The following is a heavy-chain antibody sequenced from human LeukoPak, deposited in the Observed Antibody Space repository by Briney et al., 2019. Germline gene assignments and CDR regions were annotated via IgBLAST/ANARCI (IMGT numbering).Heavy chain of an antibody. V-gene: IGHV4-4*02. CDR1: GGSINNY. D-gene: IGHD3-16*01. CDR2: IHHNGGT. J-gene: IGHJ4*02. CDR3: ARHGGFHFDS. Sequence: KPSETLSLTCTVSGGSINNYWSWVRQPHGKGVEWIGQIHHNGGTNYSPSLKSRLTMSIDKSENQFSLYLNSVTAADTAVYYCARHGGFHFDSWGQGALVIVSS.